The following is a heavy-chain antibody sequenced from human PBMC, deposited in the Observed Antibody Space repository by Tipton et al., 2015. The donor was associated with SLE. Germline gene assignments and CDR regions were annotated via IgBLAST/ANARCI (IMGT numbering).Heavy chain of an antibody. CDR1: GGSISSHY. D-gene: IGHD7-27*01. Sequence: TLSLTCTVSGGSISSHYWSWIRQPPGKGLEWIGYIYYSGSTYYNPSLKSRVTISVDTSKNQFSLKLSSVTAADTAVYYCARDEELGYFDYWGQGTLVTVSS. CDR3: ARDEELGYFDY. V-gene: IGHV4-59*11. CDR2: IYYSGST. J-gene: IGHJ4*02.